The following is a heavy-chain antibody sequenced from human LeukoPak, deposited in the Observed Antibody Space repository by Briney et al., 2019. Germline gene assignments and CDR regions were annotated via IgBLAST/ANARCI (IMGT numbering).Heavy chain of an antibody. Sequence: SETLSLTCTVSGGSISSSSYYWGWIRQPPGRGLEWIGSISYSGSTYYNPSLKSRVTISVDTSKNQFSLNLSSVTAADTAVYYCARHGIIAVAFSYWGQGTLVTVSS. V-gene: IGHV4-39*01. D-gene: IGHD6-19*01. J-gene: IGHJ4*02. CDR2: ISYSGST. CDR3: ARHGIIAVAFSY. CDR1: GGSISSSSYY.